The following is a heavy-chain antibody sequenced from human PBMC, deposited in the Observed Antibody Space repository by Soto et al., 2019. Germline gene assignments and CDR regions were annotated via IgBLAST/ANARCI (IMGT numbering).Heavy chain of an antibody. Sequence: SETLSLTCVVSGGSLSSYYWSWIRQPPGKGLEWIGYIYYSGSTNYNPSLKSRVTISVDTSKNQFSLELSSVTAADTAVYSCARHSGYCSGSSCYGYYTMDVWGQGTTVTVSS. D-gene: IGHD2-2*01. J-gene: IGHJ6*02. CDR1: GGSLSSYY. CDR3: ARHSGYCSGSSCYGYYTMDV. V-gene: IGHV4-59*08. CDR2: IYYSGST.